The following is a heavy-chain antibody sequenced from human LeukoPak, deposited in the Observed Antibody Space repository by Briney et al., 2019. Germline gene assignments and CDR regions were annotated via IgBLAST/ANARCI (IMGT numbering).Heavy chain of an antibody. CDR1: GGTFSGYA. CDR2: IIPIFGTA. V-gene: IGHV1-69*01. D-gene: IGHD3-3*01. Sequence: SSVKVSCKASGGTFSGYAISWVRQAPGQGLEWMGGIIPIFGTANYAQKFQGRVTITADESTSTAYMGLSSLRSEDTAVYYCARGGGRPYYDFWSGYRDYYYYMDVWGKGTTVTVSS. CDR3: ARGGGRPYYDFWSGYRDYYYYMDV. J-gene: IGHJ6*03.